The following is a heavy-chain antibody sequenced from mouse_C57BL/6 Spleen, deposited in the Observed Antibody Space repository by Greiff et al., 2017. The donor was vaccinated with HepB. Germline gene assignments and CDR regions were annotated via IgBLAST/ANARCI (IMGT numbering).Heavy chain of an antibody. CDR2: IDPEDGET. V-gene: IGHV14-2*01. CDR1: GFNIKDYY. J-gene: IGHJ4*01. CDR3: ASSLYVNYAMAY. Sequence: VQLQQSGAELVKPGASVKLSCTASGFNIKDYYMHWVKQRTEQGLEWIGRIDPEDGETKYDPKFQGKATITADTSSNTAYLQLSSLTSEDTAVYYCASSLYVNYAMAYWGQGTSVTVSA. D-gene: IGHD2-10*02.